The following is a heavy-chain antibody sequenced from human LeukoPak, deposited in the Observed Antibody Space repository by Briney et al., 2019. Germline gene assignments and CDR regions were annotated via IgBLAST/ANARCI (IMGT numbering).Heavy chain of an antibody. CDR1: GFTFDDYA. CDR3: AKDRRATQNDY. Sequence: GRSLRLSCAASGFTFDDYALHWVRQAPGKGLEWVSGMRWSSGSIGYADSVKGRFTISRDNAKNSLYLQMNSLRAEDTAVYYCAKDRRATQNDYWGQGTLVTVSS. V-gene: IGHV3-9*01. CDR2: MRWSSGSI. J-gene: IGHJ4*02.